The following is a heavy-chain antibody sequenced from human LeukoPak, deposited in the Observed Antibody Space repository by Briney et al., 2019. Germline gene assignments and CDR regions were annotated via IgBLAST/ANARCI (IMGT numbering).Heavy chain of an antibody. V-gene: IGHV3-9*01. J-gene: IGHJ4*02. Sequence: GRSLRLSCAASGFTFDDYAMHWVRQAPGKGLEWVSGISWNSGSIGYADSVKGRFTISRDNAKNSLYLRMNSLRAEDTALYYCAKAPNGYYFLDYWGQGTLVTVSS. CDR3: AKAPNGYYFLDY. D-gene: IGHD3-22*01. CDR1: GFTFDDYA. CDR2: ISWNSGSI.